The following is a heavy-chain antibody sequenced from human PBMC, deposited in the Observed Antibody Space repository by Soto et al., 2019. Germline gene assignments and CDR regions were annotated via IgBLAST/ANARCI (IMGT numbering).Heavy chain of an antibody. V-gene: IGHV3-21*01. CDR2: ITGSSSYI. J-gene: IGHJ6*02. CDR3: ARAVWNDDYGMDV. CDR1: GFTFSSYS. D-gene: IGHD1-1*01. Sequence: EVQLVESGGGLVKPGGSLRLSCAASGFTFSSYSMNWVRQAPGKGLEWVSSITGSSSYIYYADSVKGRFTISRDNAKNSLYLQMNSLRAEDTAVYYCARAVWNDDYGMDVWGQGTTVTVSS.